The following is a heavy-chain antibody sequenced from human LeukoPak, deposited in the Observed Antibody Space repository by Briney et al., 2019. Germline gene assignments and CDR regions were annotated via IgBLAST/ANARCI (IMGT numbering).Heavy chain of an antibody. CDR1: GLSFSAAW. D-gene: IGHD5-12*01. CDR2: IKNDGSDK. V-gene: IGHV3-7*01. Sequence: GGSLRPSCEASGLSFSAAWMTWVRQAPGKGLEWVATIKNDGSDKYYVDSVKGRFALSRDNAKNSVYLQMNSLRVEDTAVYYCVNLGYSDGGQGTLVTVSS. CDR3: VNLGYSD. J-gene: IGHJ4*02.